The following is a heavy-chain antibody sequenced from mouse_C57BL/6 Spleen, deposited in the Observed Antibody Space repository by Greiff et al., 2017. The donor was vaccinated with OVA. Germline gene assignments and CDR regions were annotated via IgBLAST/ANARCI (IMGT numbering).Heavy chain of an antibody. V-gene: IGHV1-61*01. J-gene: IGHJ3*01. CDR2: IYPSDSET. CDR1: GYTFTSYW. CDR3: ARGNYYLAY. Sequence: QVQLQQPGAELVRPGSSVKLSCKASGYTFTSYWMDWVKQRPGQGLEWIGNIYPSDSETHYNQKFKDKATLTVDKSSSTAYMQLSSLTSEDSAVYYCARGNYYLAYWGQGTLVTVSA. D-gene: IGHD1-1*01.